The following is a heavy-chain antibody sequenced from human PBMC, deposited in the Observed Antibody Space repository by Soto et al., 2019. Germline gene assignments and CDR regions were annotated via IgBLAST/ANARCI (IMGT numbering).Heavy chain of an antibody. CDR1: GFTFGNFV. J-gene: IGHJ6*02. D-gene: IGHD1-26*01. CDR3: RRAPSHRNHREA. V-gene: IGHV3-23*01. Sequence: WVSLRLSCVASGFTFGNFVMRWVRQTPGKGLEWVSTITESGGDTYYTDSVKGRFTISRDNSKNTLYLQMTSLRAEDTALYYCRRAPSHRNHREAWARGPTVTVSS. CDR2: ITESGGDT.